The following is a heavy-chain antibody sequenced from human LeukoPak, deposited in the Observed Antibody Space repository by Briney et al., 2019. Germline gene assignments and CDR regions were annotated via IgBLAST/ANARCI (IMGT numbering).Heavy chain of an antibody. D-gene: IGHD6-13*01. Sequence: SETLSLTCTVSGGSISSYYWSWIRQPPGKGLAWIGYIYYSGTTNYNPSLKSRVTISVGTSKNQFSLKLSSVTAADTAVYYCARGVYIAAAQYGYWGQGTLVTVSS. CDR2: IYYSGTT. CDR1: GGSISSYY. J-gene: IGHJ4*02. V-gene: IGHV4-59*01. CDR3: ARGVYIAAAQYGY.